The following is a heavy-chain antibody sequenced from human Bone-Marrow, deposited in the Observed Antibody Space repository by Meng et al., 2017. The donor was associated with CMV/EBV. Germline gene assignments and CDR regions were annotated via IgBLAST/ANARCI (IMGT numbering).Heavy chain of an antibody. Sequence: GGSLRLSCAASGFTFDDYAMHWVRQAPGKGLEWVSGISWNSGSTGYADSVKGRFTISRENAKNSLYLQMNSLRAEDTALYYCAKDMKWELRGDAFDIWGQGTMVTVSS. CDR3: AKDMKWELRGDAFDI. V-gene: IGHV3-9*01. D-gene: IGHD1-26*01. CDR2: ISWNSGST. J-gene: IGHJ3*02. CDR1: GFTFDDYA.